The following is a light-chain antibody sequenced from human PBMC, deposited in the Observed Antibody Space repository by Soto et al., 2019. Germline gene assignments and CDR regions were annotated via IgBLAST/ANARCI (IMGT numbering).Light chain of an antibody. CDR2: DAS. CDR3: QQYENLPT. V-gene: IGKV1-33*01. Sequence: DLQLIQTQSSLSASVGDRVTITCQASQNMNNYLNWYQQKAGTAPKLLIHDASNLEAGVPSRFKGSGSGTDFTFTISRLQPEEIATYYCQQYENLPTCGHGTRLEIK. J-gene: IGKJ5*01. CDR1: QNMNNY.